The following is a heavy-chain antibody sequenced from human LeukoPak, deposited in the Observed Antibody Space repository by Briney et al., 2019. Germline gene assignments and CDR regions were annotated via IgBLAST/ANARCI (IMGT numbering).Heavy chain of an antibody. CDR3: ARVPLVGATTEGFDY. D-gene: IGHD1-26*01. V-gene: IGHV3-23*01. Sequence: PGGSLRLSCAASGFTFSSYAMSWVRQAPGKGLEWVSAISGSGGSTYYADSVKGRFTISRDNSKNTLYLQMNSLRAEDTAVYYCARVPLVGATTEGFDYWGQGTLVTVSS. CDR1: GFTFSSYA. J-gene: IGHJ4*02. CDR2: ISGSGGST.